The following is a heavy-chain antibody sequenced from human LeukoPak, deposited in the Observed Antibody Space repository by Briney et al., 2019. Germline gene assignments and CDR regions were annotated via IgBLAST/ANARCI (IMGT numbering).Heavy chain of an antibody. V-gene: IGHV3-74*01. Sequence: GGSLRLSCAASGFTFSRYWMHWVRQAPGKGLLWVSRINSDGSSTYYADSVKGRFTISRDNSKNTLYLQMDSLRAEDTAVYYCAKDVGMIGYCSGGSCYAIDYWGQGTLVTVSS. CDR3: AKDVGMIGYCSGGSCYAIDY. J-gene: IGHJ4*02. CDR2: INSDGSST. CDR1: GFTFSRYW. D-gene: IGHD2-15*01.